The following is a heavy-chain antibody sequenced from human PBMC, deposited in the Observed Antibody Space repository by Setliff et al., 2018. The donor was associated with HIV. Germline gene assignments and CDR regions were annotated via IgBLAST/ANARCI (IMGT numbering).Heavy chain of an antibody. V-gene: IGHV4-61*09. J-gene: IGHJ6*03. D-gene: IGHD3-3*01. CDR3: ARTVRREFRTNVGDHYYFYMDV. CDR1: GDSITSGTYY. CDR2: ISTSGIT. Sequence: PSETLSLTCTVSGDSITSGTYYWSWIRQPAGMRLEWIGHISTSGITDYNPSLKSRVTISVDTSKNRFSLKVTSVTAADTAVYYCARTVRREFRTNVGDHYYFYMDVWGKGTTVTVSS.